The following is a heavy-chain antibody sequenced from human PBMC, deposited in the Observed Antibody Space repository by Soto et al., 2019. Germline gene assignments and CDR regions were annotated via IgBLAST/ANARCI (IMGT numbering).Heavy chain of an antibody. CDR2: IYPGDSDT. CDR3: ARGYCTTNICDPWFEP. D-gene: IGHD2-8*01. Sequence: GDSLKISCSGVGYSFTSYWIGWVRQMPGKGLEWMGIIYPGDSDTRYSPSFQGQVTISADKSITTAYLQWSSLKASDTAMYYCARGYCTTNICDPWFEPWGRGTLXT. J-gene: IGHJ5*02. V-gene: IGHV5-51*01. CDR1: GYSFTSYW.